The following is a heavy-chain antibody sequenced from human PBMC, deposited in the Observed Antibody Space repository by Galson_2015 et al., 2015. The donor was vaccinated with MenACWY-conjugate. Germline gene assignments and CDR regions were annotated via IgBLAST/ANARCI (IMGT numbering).Heavy chain of an antibody. D-gene: IGHD4-23*01. CDR1: GGSISSRSYF. Sequence: ETLSLTCTVSGGSISSRSYFWGWIRQPPGKGLEWIGTISCSGSTHYNPSLNNRVTVSADTSKNQFSLNVNSVTAADTALYYCARRSARLTLGAFDIWGQGTMVTVSS. CDR3: ARRSARLTLGAFDI. CDR2: ISCSGST. J-gene: IGHJ3*02. V-gene: IGHV4-39*01.